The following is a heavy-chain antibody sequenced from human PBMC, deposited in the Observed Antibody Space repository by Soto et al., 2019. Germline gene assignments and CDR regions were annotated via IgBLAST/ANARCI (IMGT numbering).Heavy chain of an antibody. CDR3: ASSSLYRMDV. CDR2: IYYSGNT. J-gene: IGHJ6*02. Sequence: SETLSLTCSVSGGSISSGYYYWSWIRQPPGKGLEWIGNIYYSGNTYYNPSLKSRLIISIDTSTNQFSLKVGSVTAADTAVYYCASSSLYRMDVWGQGTTVTVSS. CDR1: GGSISSGYYY. V-gene: IGHV4-30-4*01.